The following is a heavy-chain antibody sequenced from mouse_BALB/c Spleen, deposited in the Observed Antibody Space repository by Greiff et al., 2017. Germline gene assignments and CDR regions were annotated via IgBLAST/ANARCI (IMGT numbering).Heavy chain of an antibody. Sequence: VQLQESGAELVRPGVSVKISCKGSGYTFTDYAMHWVKQSHAKSLEWIGVISTYYGDASYNQKFKGKATMTVDKSSSTAYMELARLTSEDSAIYYCARKGAMDYWGQGTSVTVSS. CDR3: ARKGAMDY. V-gene: IGHV1S137*01. CDR2: ISTYYGDA. J-gene: IGHJ4*01. CDR1: GYTFTDYA.